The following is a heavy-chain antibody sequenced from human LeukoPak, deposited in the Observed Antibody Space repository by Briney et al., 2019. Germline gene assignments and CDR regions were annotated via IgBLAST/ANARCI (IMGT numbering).Heavy chain of an antibody. CDR2: IYYSGST. CDR3: ARLGPRIPTYDY. V-gene: IGHV4-39*01. J-gene: IGHJ4*02. CDR1: GGSISSSSYY. Sequence: PSETLSLTCTVSGGSISSSSYYWGWIRQPPGKGLEWVGSIYYSGSTYYNPSLKSRVTISADTSKNQFSLKLSSVTAADTAVYYCARLGPRIPTYDYWGQGTLVTVSS.